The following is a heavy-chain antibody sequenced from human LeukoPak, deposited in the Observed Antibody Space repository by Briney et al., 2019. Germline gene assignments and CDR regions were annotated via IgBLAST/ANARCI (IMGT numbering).Heavy chain of an antibody. V-gene: IGHV1-2*06. D-gene: IGHD1-1*01. Sequence: ASVKVSCKASGYTFSGYYMHWVRQAPGQGLEWMGRINPNSGGTNYSQKFQGRVTMTRDTSISTTYMELSRVRFDDTAVYYCARGLENFDYWGQGTLVSVSS. CDR3: ARGLENFDY. J-gene: IGHJ4*02. CDR2: INPNSGGT. CDR1: GYTFSGYY.